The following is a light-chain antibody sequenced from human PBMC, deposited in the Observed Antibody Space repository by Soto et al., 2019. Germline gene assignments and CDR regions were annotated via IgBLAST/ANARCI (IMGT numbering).Light chain of an antibody. CDR2: AAS. CDR3: QQSYSKTRS. Sequence: DIHMTQYPSSLLSSVPYTVTITFRASQRISNYLNWYQQKPGKAPKLLIYAASTLQSGVPSRFSGSGSGTAFTLTISSLQPEDFATYCCQQSYSKTRSFGQGTKV. J-gene: IGKJ1*01. CDR1: QRISNY. V-gene: IGKV1-39*01.